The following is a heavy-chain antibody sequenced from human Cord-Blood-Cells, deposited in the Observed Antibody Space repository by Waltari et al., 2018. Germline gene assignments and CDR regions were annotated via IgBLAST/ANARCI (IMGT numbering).Heavy chain of an antibody. D-gene: IGHD4-4*01. V-gene: IGHV4-31*03. CDR3: AREYSNYYYYYGMDV. Sequence: QVQLQESGLGLVKPSQTLSLTCTVSGGSISSGGYYWSWIRQHPGKGLEWIGYIYYSGSTYYNPSLKSRVTISVDTSKNQFSLKLSSVTAADTAVYYCAREYSNYYYYYGMDVWGQGTTVTVSS. CDR1: GGSISSGGYY. J-gene: IGHJ6*02. CDR2: IYYSGST.